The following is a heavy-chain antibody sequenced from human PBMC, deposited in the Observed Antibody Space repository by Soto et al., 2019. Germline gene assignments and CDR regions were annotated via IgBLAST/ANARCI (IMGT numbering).Heavy chain of an antibody. CDR3: ARDVYYYDSSGYYHNWFDP. D-gene: IGHD3-22*01. J-gene: IGHJ5*02. CDR2: ISAYNGNT. CDR1: GYTFTSYG. Sequence: ASVKVSCKASGYTFTSYGISWVRQAPGQGLEWMGWISAYNGNTNYAQKLQGRVTMTTDTSTSTAYMELRSLRSDDTAVYYCARDVYYYDSSGYYHNWFDPWGQGTLVTVYS. V-gene: IGHV1-18*04.